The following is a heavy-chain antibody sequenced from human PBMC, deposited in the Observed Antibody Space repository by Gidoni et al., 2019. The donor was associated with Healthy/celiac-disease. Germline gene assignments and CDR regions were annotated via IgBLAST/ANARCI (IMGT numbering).Heavy chain of an antibody. Sequence: QVQLVESGGGVVQPGRSRRLSCAGSGFTFSSYVMHWVRKAPGKGLEWVAVIWYDGSNKYYADSVKGRFTISRDNSKNTLYLQMNSLRAEDTAVYYCARDAKPYCSGGSCYAGFDYWGQGTLVTVSS. CDR1: GFTFSSYV. J-gene: IGHJ4*02. V-gene: IGHV3-33*01. CDR3: ARDAKPYCSGGSCYAGFDY. D-gene: IGHD2-15*01. CDR2: IWYDGSNK.